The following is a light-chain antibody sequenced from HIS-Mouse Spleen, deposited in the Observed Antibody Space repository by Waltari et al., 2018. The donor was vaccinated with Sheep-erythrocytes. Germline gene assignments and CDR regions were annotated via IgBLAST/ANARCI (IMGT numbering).Light chain of an antibody. CDR2: DVS. CDR3: CSYAGSYNHV. J-gene: IGLJ1*01. V-gene: IGLV2-11*01. Sequence: QSALTQPRPVSGSPGPSVTISCPGTSRAVGGYDYASWYQQPPGKSPKLMISDVSKRPSGVPDRFSGSRSGNTASLTISGLQAEDEADYYCCSYAGSYNHVFATGTKVTVL. CDR1: SRAVGGYDY.